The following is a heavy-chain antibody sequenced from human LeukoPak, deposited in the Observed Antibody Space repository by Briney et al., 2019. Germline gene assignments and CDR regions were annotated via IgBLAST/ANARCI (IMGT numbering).Heavy chain of an antibody. D-gene: IGHD3-10*01. Sequence: SQTLSLTCAISGDSVSSNSAAWNWIRQSPSRGLEWLGRTYYRSKWYNDYALSVKSRITIHPDTSKNQFSLQMNSVTPEDTAVYYCAREYDLHMVRGVTDWGQGTLVTVSS. V-gene: IGHV6-1*01. CDR3: AREYDLHMVRGVTD. J-gene: IGHJ4*02. CDR1: GDSVSSNSAA. CDR2: TYYRSKWYN.